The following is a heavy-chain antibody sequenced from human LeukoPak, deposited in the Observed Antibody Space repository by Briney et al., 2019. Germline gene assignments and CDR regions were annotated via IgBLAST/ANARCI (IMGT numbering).Heavy chain of an antibody. V-gene: IGHV1-3*03. Sequence: ASVKVSCKASGYTCTSYAMHWVRQAPGQRLEWMGWINAGNGNTKYSQEFQGRATITRDTSASTAYMELSSLRSEDMAVYYCAREGSGSYYYYMDVWGKGTTVTVSS. J-gene: IGHJ6*03. CDR1: GYTCTSYA. CDR3: AREGSGSYYYYMDV. CDR2: INAGNGNT. D-gene: IGHD1-26*01.